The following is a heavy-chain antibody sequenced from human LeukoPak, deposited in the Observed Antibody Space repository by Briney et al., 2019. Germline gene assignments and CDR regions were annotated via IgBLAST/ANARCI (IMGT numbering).Heavy chain of an antibody. CDR1: GGSISTFF. D-gene: IGHD6-6*01. CDR3: ARDSSNWYFDL. Sequence: SETLSLTCTVSGGSISTFFWSWIRHPPGKGLEWIGYIYYSGSTNYNPSLRSRVTISVDTSKNRFSLKLSSVTAADTAVYYCARDSSNWYFDLWGRGTLVTVSS. J-gene: IGHJ2*01. CDR2: IYYSGST. V-gene: IGHV4-59*01.